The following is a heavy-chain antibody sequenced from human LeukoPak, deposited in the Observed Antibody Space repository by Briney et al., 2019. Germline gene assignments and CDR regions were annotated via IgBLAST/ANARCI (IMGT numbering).Heavy chain of an antibody. CDR3: ARGLTIFGVVIISYFDY. CDR2: IYHSGST. Sequence: SETLSLTCAVSGGSISSSNRWSWVRQPPGKGLEWIGEIYHSGSTNYNPSLKSRVTISVDKSKNQFSLKLSSVTAADTAVYYCARGLTIFGVVIISYFDYWGQGTLVTVSS. V-gene: IGHV4-4*02. J-gene: IGHJ4*02. D-gene: IGHD3-3*01. CDR1: GGSISSSNR.